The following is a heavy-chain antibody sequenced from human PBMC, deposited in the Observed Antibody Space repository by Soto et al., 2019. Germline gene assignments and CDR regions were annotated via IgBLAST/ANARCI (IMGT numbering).Heavy chain of an antibody. Sequence: LSQTLSLTCAISGDSVSSSSVTWNWIRQSPSRGLEWLGRTYYRSRWYFDYAVSVKSRITISPDISNNQVSLQLTSVTPDDTAIYYCVRLIGNSWLDSWGQGTLVTVSS. D-gene: IGHD3-22*01. CDR1: GDSVSSSSVT. CDR2: TYYRSRWYF. V-gene: IGHV6-1*01. J-gene: IGHJ5*01. CDR3: VRLIGNSWLDS.